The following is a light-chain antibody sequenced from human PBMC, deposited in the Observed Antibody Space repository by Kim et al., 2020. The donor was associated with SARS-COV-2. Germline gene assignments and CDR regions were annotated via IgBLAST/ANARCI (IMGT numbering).Light chain of an antibody. CDR2: GKN. CDR1: SLRNYY. J-gene: IGLJ2*01. CDR3: NSRDSSGVV. V-gene: IGLV3-19*01. Sequence: SVALGQTVRITCQGDSLRNYYASWYQQKPGQAPVLVCYGKNNRPSGIPERFSGSSSRNTASLTITGTQAEDEADYYCNSRDSSGVVFGGGTKVTVL.